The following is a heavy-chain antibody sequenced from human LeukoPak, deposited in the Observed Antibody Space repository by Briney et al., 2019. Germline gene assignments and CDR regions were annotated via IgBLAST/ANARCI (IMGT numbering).Heavy chain of an antibody. J-gene: IGHJ5*02. CDR2: IHHSGST. CDR3: ARDSNFGNWFDP. V-gene: IGHV4-30-2*01. Sequence: WVRQPPGKGLEWIGFIHHSGSTNYNPTLQSRVTISVDTSKNQFSLKLTSVTAADTATYYCARDSNFGNWFDPWGQGTLVTVSS. D-gene: IGHD1-1*01.